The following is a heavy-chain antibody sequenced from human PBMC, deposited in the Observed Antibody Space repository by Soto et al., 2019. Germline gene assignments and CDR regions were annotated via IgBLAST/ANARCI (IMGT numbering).Heavy chain of an antibody. CDR1: GYTFSGYY. Sequence: ASVKVSCKASGYTFSGYYIHWLRQAPGQGLEWMGWINPNSGGTNYAQKFQGRVTVTRDTPTSTAYMELSRLTSDDTAVYYCARSLTAGYCMITGCYTRPQYGMDVWGQGTTVTVSS. V-gene: IGHV1-2*02. J-gene: IGHJ6*02. CDR3: ARSLTAGYCMITGCYTRPQYGMDV. D-gene: IGHD2-2*02. CDR2: INPNSGGT.